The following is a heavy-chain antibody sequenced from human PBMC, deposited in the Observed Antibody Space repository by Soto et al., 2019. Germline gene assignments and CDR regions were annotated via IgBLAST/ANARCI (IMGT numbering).Heavy chain of an antibody. D-gene: IGHD1-1*01. J-gene: IGHJ4*02. V-gene: IGHV3-15*01. Sequence: GGSLRLSCAASGFTFSDAWMSWVRQAPGAGLEWVGLIKGKTEGGTIDYAAPVKARFTISRDASKNTLYLQMNSLKTEDTAVYYCTTDPHSTGTKYWGQGTLVTVSS. CDR1: GFTFSDAW. CDR3: TTDPHSTGTKY. CDR2: IKGKTEGGTI.